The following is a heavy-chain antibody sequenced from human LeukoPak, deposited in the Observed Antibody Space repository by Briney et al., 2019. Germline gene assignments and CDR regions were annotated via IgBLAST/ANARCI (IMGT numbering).Heavy chain of an antibody. CDR2: IIPIFGRA. J-gene: IGHJ3*02. D-gene: IGHD4-17*01. Sequence: ASVKVSCKASGGTFSSYAISWVRQAPGQGLQWMGEIIPIFGRANYAQKFQGRVTITTDESTSTVYMELSSLRSEDTAVYYCARDLRDYGDYEGAFDIWGQGTMVTVSS. CDR1: GGTFSSYA. V-gene: IGHV1-69*05. CDR3: ARDLRDYGDYEGAFDI.